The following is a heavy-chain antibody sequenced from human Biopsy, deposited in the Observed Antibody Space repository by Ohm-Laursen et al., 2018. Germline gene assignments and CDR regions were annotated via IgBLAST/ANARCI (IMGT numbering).Heavy chain of an antibody. Sequence: TLSLTCTVSGVSITAYYWSWIRQPPGKGLECIGNIHHSGSTNYNPSLKSRLIISVDTSKNQFSRNLSSVTAADTAVYYCARMDCSGGSCHYYSYGMDVWGQGTTVTVSS. CDR3: ARMDCSGGSCHYYSYGMDV. CDR2: IHHSGST. CDR1: GVSITAYY. J-gene: IGHJ6*02. V-gene: IGHV4-4*09. D-gene: IGHD2-15*01.